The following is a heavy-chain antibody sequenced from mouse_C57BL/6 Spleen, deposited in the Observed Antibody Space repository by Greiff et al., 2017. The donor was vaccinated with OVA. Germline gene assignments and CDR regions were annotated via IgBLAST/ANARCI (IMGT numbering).Heavy chain of an antibody. D-gene: IGHD1-1*01. CDR1: GFTFSNYW. Sequence: EVMLVESGGGLVQPGGSMKLSCVASGFTFSNYWMNWVRQSPEKGLEWVAQIRLKSDNYATHYAESVKGRFTISRDDSKSSVYLQMNNLRAEDTGIYYCTRFTTVVASDYWGQSTTLTVSS. V-gene: IGHV6-3*01. CDR2: IRLKSDNYAT. J-gene: IGHJ2*01. CDR3: TRFTTVVASDY.